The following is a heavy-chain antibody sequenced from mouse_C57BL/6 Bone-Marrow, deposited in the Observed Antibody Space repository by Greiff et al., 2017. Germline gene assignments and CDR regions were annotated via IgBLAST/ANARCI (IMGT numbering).Heavy chain of an antibody. J-gene: IGHJ2*01. V-gene: IGHV1-15*01. Sequence: VQVVESGAELVRPGASVTLSCKASGYTFTDYEMHWVKQTPVHGLEWIGAIDPETGGTAYNQKFKGKAILTADKSSSTAYMELRSLTSEDSAVYYCTSRYYGSSYYFDYWGQGTTLTVSS. CDR1: GYTFTDYE. CDR2: IDPETGGT. CDR3: TSRYYGSSYYFDY. D-gene: IGHD1-1*01.